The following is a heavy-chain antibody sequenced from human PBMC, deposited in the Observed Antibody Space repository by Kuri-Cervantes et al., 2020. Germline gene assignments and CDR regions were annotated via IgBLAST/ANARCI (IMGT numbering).Heavy chain of an antibody. CDR1: GFTFSSYA. V-gene: IGHV3-30*01. CDR3: ARDTIFGIDY. J-gene: IGHJ4*02. CDR2: ISYDGSNK. Sequence: GESLKISCAASGFTFSSYAMHWVRRAPGKGLEWVAVISYDGSNKYYADSAKGRFTISRDNSKNTLYLQMNSLRAEDTAVYYCARDTIFGIDYWGQGTLVTVSS. D-gene: IGHD3-3*01.